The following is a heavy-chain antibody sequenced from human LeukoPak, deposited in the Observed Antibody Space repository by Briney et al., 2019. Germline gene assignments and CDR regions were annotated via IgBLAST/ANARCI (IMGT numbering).Heavy chain of an antibody. D-gene: IGHD5-12*01. J-gene: IGHJ4*02. V-gene: IGHV3-48*04. CDR3: ATNIVATIGSFDY. CDR1: GFTFSSYS. CDR2: ISSSGSTI. Sequence: GGSLRLSCAASGFTFSSYSMNWVRQAPGKGLEWVSYISSSGSTIYYADSVKGRFTISRDNAKNSLYLQMNSLRAEDTAVYYCATNIVATIGSFDYWGQGTLVTVSS.